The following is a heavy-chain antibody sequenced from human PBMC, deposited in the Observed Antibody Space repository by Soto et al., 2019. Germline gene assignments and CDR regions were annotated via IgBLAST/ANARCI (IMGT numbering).Heavy chain of an antibody. D-gene: IGHD2-2*01. CDR2: INPNSGGT. CDR3: ARGPPFIVVVPGGMDV. V-gene: IGHV1-2*02. CDR1: GYTFTGYY. Sequence: ASVKVSCKASGYTFTGYYMHWVRQAPGQGLEWMGWINPNSGGTNYAQKFQGRVTMTRDTSISTAYMELSRLRSDDTAVYYCARGPPFIVVVPGGMDVWGQGTTVTVSS. J-gene: IGHJ6*02.